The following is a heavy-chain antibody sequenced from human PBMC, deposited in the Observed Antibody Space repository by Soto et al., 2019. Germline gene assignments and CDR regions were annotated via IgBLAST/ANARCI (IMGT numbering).Heavy chain of an antibody. CDR3: ARDHPVLRYFDWLSPPSDYYGMDV. CDR2: IYSSGST. Sequence: SETLFLTCTVSGGXXXXYYWSWVRQPPGKGLEWIGYIYSSGSTNYNPSLKSRVTISVDTSKNQFSLKLSSVTAADTAVYYCARDHPVLRYFDWLSPPSDYYGMDVWGQGTTVTVSS. D-gene: IGHD3-9*01. J-gene: IGHJ6*02. CDR1: GGXXXXYY. V-gene: IGHV4-59*01.